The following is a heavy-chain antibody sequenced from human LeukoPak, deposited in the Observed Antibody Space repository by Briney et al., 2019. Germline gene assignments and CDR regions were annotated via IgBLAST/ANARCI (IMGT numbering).Heavy chain of an antibody. J-gene: IGHJ5*02. Sequence: SETLSLTCAAYGGSFSGYCWSWIRQPPGKGLEWIGEINHSGSTNYNPSLKSRVTISVDTSKNQFSLKLSSVTAADTAVYYCARGLGLRYFDWSKNWFDPWGQGTLVTVSS. CDR2: INHSGST. CDR1: GGSFSGYC. V-gene: IGHV4-34*01. CDR3: ARGLGLRYFDWSKNWFDP. D-gene: IGHD3-9*01.